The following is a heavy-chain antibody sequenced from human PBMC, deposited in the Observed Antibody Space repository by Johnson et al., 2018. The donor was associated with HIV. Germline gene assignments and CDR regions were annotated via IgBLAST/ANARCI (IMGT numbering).Heavy chain of an antibody. CDR1: GFTFRSYA. V-gene: IGHV3-30*14. Sequence: QVQLVESGGGVVQPGKSLRLSCEASGFTFRSYAMHWVRQAPGKGLEWVAVITYDGRNKYYAGSVKGRFIIFRDNSKNTLYLQMNSLRPEDTAVYYCARDGRDLVTRGSFDVWGQGTVVTVSS. CDR2: ITYDGRNK. D-gene: IGHD5-18*01. J-gene: IGHJ3*01. CDR3: ARDGRDLVTRGSFDV.